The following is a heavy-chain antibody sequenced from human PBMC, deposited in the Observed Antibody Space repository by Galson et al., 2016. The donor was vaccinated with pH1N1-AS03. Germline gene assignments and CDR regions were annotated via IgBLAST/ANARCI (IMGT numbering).Heavy chain of an antibody. D-gene: IGHD6-13*01. Sequence: SETLSLTCTVSGGSISNSNYYWGWIRQPPGKGLEWIGSIYYSGSAYYNPSLKSRVTISIDTSKNQFSLRLSSVTAADTAAYYCARHPYNSSPLYYYFYYMDVWGKGTTVTVSS. CDR1: GGSISNSNYY. CDR2: IYYSGSA. J-gene: IGHJ6*03. V-gene: IGHV4-39*01. CDR3: ARHPYNSSPLYYYFYYMDV.